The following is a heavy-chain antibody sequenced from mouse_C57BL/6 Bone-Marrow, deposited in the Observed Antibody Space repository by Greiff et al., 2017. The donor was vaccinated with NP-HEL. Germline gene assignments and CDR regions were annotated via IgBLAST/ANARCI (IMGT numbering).Heavy chain of an antibody. CDR1: GYTFTSYW. V-gene: IGHV1-55*01. Sequence: VQLQQPGAELVKPGASVQMSCKASGYTFTSYWITWVKQRPGQGLEWTGDIYPGSGSPNYNEKFQSKATLTVDTSSRTAYMQLSSLTSEDSAVDYGARCLCRNYFDYWGQGTTLTVAS. CDR3: ARCLCRNYFDY. J-gene: IGHJ2*01. CDR2: IYPGSGSP. D-gene: IGHD6-5*01.